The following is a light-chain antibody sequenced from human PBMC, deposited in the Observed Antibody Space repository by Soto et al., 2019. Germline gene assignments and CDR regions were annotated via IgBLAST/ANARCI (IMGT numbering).Light chain of an antibody. J-gene: IGKJ4*01. CDR1: QEISNY. V-gene: IGKV1-33*01. CDR2: DAS. CDR3: QQYDNLPLT. Sequence: DIQMTQSPSSLSASVGDRVTITCQASQEISNYLNWYQQKPGKDPKLLIYDASNLETGVPSRVSGSGSGTDITFTISSLQPEDIATYYCQQYDNLPLTFGGGTKMEIK.